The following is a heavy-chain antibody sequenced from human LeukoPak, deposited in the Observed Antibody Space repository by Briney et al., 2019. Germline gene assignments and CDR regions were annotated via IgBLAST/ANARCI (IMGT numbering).Heavy chain of an antibody. Sequence: GGSLRLSCAASGFTFDDYAMHWVRQAPGKGLEWVSGISWNSGSIGYADSVKGRFTISRDNAKNSLYLQMNSLRAEDMALYYCAKAESSGWYEAAFDIWGQGTMVTVSS. CDR2: ISWNSGSI. CDR1: GFTFDDYA. J-gene: IGHJ3*02. V-gene: IGHV3-9*03. CDR3: AKAESSGWYEAAFDI. D-gene: IGHD6-19*01.